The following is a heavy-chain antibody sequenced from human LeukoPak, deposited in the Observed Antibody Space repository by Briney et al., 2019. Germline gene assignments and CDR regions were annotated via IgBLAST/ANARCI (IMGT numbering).Heavy chain of an antibody. CDR1: GGSISSSSYY. V-gene: IGHV4-39*01. CDR2: IYYSGST. J-gene: IGHJ5*02. CDR3: ARRLRDWFDP. Sequence: SETLSLTCTVSGGSISSSSYYWGWIRQPPGKGLEWIGSIYYSGSTYYNPSLKSRVTISVDTSKNQFSLKLSSVTAADTAVYYCARRLRDWFDPWGQGTLVTVSS.